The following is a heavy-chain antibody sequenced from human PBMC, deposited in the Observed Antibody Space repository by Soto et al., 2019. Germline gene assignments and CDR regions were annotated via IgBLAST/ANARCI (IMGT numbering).Heavy chain of an antibody. J-gene: IGHJ6*02. CDR3: IRGGVLYGLDV. CDR2: INGDGRSA. V-gene: IGHV3-74*01. D-gene: IGHD2-8*01. Sequence: EHLVESGGDLVQPGGSLTLSCAVSGFTFRNYWMHWVRQAPGEGLAWVSQINGDGRSATYADSVRGRFTISRDNAKNTLYLQMNSLSAEDTAVYYCIRGGVLYGLDVWGQGTSVTVSS. CDR1: GFTFRNYW.